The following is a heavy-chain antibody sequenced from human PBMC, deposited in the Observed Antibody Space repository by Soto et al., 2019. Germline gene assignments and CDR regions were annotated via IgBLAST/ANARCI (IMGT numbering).Heavy chain of an antibody. Sequence: TGGSLRLSCAASGFTFSSYGMHWVRQAPGEGLEWVAVTSYDGSNQYYADSVKGRFTISRDNSKNALYLQMNSLRDEDTAVYYCAKGEPAGTSHHYYYYYGMDVWGQGTTVTVSS. J-gene: IGHJ6*02. D-gene: IGHD6-13*01. V-gene: IGHV3-30*18. CDR2: TSYDGSNQ. CDR3: AKGEPAGTSHHYYYYYGMDV. CDR1: GFTFSSYG.